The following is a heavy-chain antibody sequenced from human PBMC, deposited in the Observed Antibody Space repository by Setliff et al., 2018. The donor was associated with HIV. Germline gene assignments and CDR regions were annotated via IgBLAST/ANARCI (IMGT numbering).Heavy chain of an antibody. D-gene: IGHD3-9*01. J-gene: IGHJ4*02. CDR1: GFTFSNYA. Sequence: PGGSLRLSCAASGFTFSNYAMTWVRQAPGKGLEWVSAISGSGGSTYYTDSVKGRFTISRDNSKNTLYLQMNSLRAEDTAVYYCAKDGEGYDILTGLGYWGQGTLVTVSS. V-gene: IGHV3-23*01. CDR3: AKDGEGYDILTGLGY. CDR2: ISGSGGST.